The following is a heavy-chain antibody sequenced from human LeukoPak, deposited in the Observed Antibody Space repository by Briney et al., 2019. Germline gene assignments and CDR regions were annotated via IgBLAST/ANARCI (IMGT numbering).Heavy chain of an antibody. J-gene: IGHJ6*03. Sequence: KPSETLSLTCTVSGGSISSYYWSWIRQPAGRGLEWIGRIYTSGSTNYNPSLKSRVTMSVDTSKNQFSLKLSSVTAADTAVYYCARDGSGSSSRHYYYYYYMDVWGKGTTVTISS. CDR2: IYTSGST. CDR1: GGSISSYY. CDR3: ARDGSGSSSRHYYYYYYMDV. V-gene: IGHV4-4*07. D-gene: IGHD3-10*01.